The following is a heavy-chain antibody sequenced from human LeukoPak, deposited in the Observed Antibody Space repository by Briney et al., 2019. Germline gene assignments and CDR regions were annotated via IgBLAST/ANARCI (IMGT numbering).Heavy chain of an antibody. Sequence: GGSLRLSCAASGFTFSSYWVSWVRQAPGKGLEWVANIKQDGSEKYYVDSVRGRFTISRDNAENSLYLQMNSLRDEDTAVYYCAKTGERDYWGRGTLVTVSS. CDR3: AKTGERDY. D-gene: IGHD7-27*01. CDR1: GFTFSSYW. CDR2: IKQDGSEK. J-gene: IGHJ4*02. V-gene: IGHV3-7*01.